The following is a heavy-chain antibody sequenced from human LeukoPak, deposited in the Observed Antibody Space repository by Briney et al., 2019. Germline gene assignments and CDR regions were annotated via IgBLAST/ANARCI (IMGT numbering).Heavy chain of an antibody. D-gene: IGHD3-10*01. V-gene: IGHV3-23*01. CDR3: AKGKDYYTSGSYYNFDF. J-gene: IGHJ4*02. CDR1: GFTFGSHA. Sequence: GGSLRLSCAASGFTFGSHAMSWVRQAPGKGLEWVSSASTGGGHTYYSDSVKGRFTTSRDNSKNTLFLQMNSLRAEDTAIYYCAKGKDYYTSGSYYNFDFWGQGTLVTVSS. CDR2: ASTGGGHT.